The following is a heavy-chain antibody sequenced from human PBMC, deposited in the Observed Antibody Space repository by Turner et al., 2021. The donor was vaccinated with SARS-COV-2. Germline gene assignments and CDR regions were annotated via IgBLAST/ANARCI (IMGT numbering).Heavy chain of an antibody. V-gene: IGHV3-7*01. CDR2: IKQDGSEK. CDR1: GFPFSSYW. D-gene: IGHD6-13*01. J-gene: IGHJ5*02. CDR3: ARVRSSSWRFDP. Sequence: EVQLVESGGGLVQPGGSLSRSWAASGFPFSSYWMSWVRQAPGKGLEWVAKIKQDGSEKYYVDSVKGRFTISRDNAKNSLYLQMNSLRAEDTAVYYCARVRSSSWRFDPWGQGTLVTVSS.